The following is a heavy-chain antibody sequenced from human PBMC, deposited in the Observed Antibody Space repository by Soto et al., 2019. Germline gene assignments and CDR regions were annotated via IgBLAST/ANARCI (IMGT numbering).Heavy chain of an antibody. V-gene: IGHV4-31*03. CDR2: IYYGGTA. Sequence: QVQLQESGPGLVKPSQTLSLTCTVSGGSISSGGYYWSRIRQHPGKGLEWIGYIYYGGTAYYDPSLKCRVTISVDTSKNQFSLKLSSVTAADTAVYYCTRGITMVRGVIFSPYFDYWGQGTRVTVSS. CDR3: TRGITMVRGVIFSPYFDY. D-gene: IGHD3-10*01. J-gene: IGHJ4*02. CDR1: GGSISSGGYY.